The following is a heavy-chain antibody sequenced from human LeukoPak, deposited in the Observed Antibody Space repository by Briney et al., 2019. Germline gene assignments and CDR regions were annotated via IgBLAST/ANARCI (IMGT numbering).Heavy chain of an antibody. Sequence: GGSLRLSCAASGFTVSSNYMGWVRQAPGKGLEWVSVIYSGGSTYYADSVKGRFTISRHNSKNTLYLQMNSLRAEDTAVYYCAREAQAVAGDPYYYYGMDVWGQGTTVTVSS. D-gene: IGHD6-19*01. CDR3: AREAQAVAGDPYYYYGMDV. V-gene: IGHV3-53*04. CDR1: GFTVSSNY. J-gene: IGHJ6*02. CDR2: IYSGGST.